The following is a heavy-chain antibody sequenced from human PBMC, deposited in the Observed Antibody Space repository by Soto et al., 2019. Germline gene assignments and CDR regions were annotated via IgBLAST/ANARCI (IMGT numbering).Heavy chain of an antibody. CDR1: GGSISSSSYY. CDR3: ASHYYDSSGYYYYYYGMDV. D-gene: IGHD3-22*01. Sequence: QLQLQESGPGLVKPSETLSLTCTVSGGSISSSSYYWGWIRQPPGKGLEWIGSIYYSGSTYYNPSLKRRVTISVATSKNQFSLKLSSVTAADTAVYYCASHYYDSSGYYYYYYGMDVWGQGTTVTVSS. V-gene: IGHV4-39*01. J-gene: IGHJ6*02. CDR2: IYYSGST.